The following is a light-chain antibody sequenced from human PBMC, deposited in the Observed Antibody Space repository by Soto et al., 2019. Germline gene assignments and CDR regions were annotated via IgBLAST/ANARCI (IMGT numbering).Light chain of an antibody. V-gene: IGLV2-14*03. Sequence: QSALTQPASVSGSPGQSIAISCTGTSSDVGSYNSVSWYQQYPGKAPKLMIHDVNTRPSGISDRFSGPKSGNTASLTISGLQAEDEADYYCSSFTSSTSYVFGTGTKLTVL. J-gene: IGLJ1*01. CDR2: DVN. CDR1: SSDVGSYNS. CDR3: SSFTSSTSYV.